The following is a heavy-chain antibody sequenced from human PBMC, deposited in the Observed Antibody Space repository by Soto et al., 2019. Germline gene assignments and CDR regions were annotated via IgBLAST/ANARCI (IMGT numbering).Heavy chain of an antibody. V-gene: IGHV3-48*02. CDR2: ISSSSSTI. D-gene: IGHD4-17*01. J-gene: IGHJ4*02. CDR3: ARDPYGDYVPHMGDY. CDR1: GFTFSSYS. Sequence: EVQLVESGGGLVQPGGSLRLSCAASGFTFSSYSMNWVRQAPGKGLEWVSYISSSSSTIYYADSVKGRFTISRDNAKNSLYLQMNSLRDEDTAVYYCARDPYGDYVPHMGDYWGQGTLVTVSS.